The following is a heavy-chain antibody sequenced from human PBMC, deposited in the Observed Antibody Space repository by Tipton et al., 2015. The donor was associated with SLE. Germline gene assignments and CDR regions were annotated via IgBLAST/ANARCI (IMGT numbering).Heavy chain of an antibody. CDR2: ISYDGSNK. CDR3: ARGESRSYIAARLGFDY. Sequence: QLVQSGGGVVQPGRSLRLSCAASGFTFSSYGMHWVRQAPGKGLEWVAVISYDGSNKYYADSVKGRFTISRDNSRNTLYLQMNSLRAEDTAVYYCARGESRSYIAARLGFDYWGQGTLVTVSS. V-gene: IGHV3-30*03. J-gene: IGHJ4*02. CDR1: GFTFSSYG. D-gene: IGHD6-6*01.